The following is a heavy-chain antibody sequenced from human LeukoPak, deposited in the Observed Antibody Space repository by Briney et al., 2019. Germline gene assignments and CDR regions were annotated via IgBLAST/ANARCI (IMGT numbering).Heavy chain of an antibody. CDR2: ISYDGSNK. D-gene: IGHD3-10*01. CDR3: ARVFGYYYGMDV. Sequence: GGSLRLSCAASGFTFSSYAMHWVRQAPGKGLEWVAVISYDGSNKYYADSVKGRFTISRDNSKNTLYLQMNSLRAEDTAVYYCARVFGYYYGMDVWGQGTTATVSS. J-gene: IGHJ6*02. V-gene: IGHV3-30-3*01. CDR1: GFTFSSYA.